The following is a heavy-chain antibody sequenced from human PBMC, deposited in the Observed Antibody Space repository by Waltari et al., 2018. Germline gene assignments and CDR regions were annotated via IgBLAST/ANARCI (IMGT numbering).Heavy chain of an antibody. D-gene: IGHD3-3*01. CDR2: INPNSGGT. V-gene: IGHV1-2*02. CDR3: ASTPPSGHFTIFGVVIPQPSYYGMDV. CDR1: GYTFTGYY. J-gene: IGHJ6*02. Sequence: QVQLVQSGAEVKKPGASVKVSCKASGYTFTGYYMHWVRQAPGQGLEWMGWINPNSGGTNYAQKFQGRVTMTRDTSISTAYMELSRLRSDDTAVYYCASTPPSGHFTIFGVVIPQPSYYGMDVWGQGP.